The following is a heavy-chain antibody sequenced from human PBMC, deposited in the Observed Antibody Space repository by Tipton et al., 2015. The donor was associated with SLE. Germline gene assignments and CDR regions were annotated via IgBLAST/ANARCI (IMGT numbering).Heavy chain of an antibody. V-gene: IGHV4-4*07. J-gene: IGHJ3*02. D-gene: IGHD3-10*01. CDR1: GGSISSYY. CDR2: IYTSGST. Sequence: LRLSCTVSGGSISSYYWSWIRQPAGKGLEWFGRIYTSGSTNYNPSLKSRVTMSVDTSKNQFSLKLSSVTAADTAVYYCARDESEGSGREEAFDIWGQGTMVTVSS. CDR3: ARDESEGSGREEAFDI.